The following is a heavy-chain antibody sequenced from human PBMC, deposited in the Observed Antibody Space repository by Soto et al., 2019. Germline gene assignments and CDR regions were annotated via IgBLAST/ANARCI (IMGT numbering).Heavy chain of an antibody. V-gene: IGHV5-51*01. CDR2: IYPGDSDT. J-gene: IGHJ6*02. Sequence: GESLKISCKGSGYSFTNHWIGWVRQMPGKGLEWMGIIYPGDSDTRHSPSFQGQVTISADKSISTAYLQWSSLKASDTAMYYCARLRSGYYDSSGNYYYYGMDVWGQGTTVTVSS. CDR1: GYSFTNHW. CDR3: ARLRSGYYDSSGNYYYYGMDV. D-gene: IGHD3-22*01.